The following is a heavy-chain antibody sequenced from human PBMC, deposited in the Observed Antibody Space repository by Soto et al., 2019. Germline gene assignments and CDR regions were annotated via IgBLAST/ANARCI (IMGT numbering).Heavy chain of an antibody. Sequence: ASVKVSCKASGYTFTSYYMHWVRQAPGQGLEWMGIINPSGGSTSYAQKFQGRVTMTRDTSTSTVYMELSSLRSEDTAVYYCARDFRDSSGWYLDYYGMDVWGKGTTVTVAS. CDR3: ARDFRDSSGWYLDYYGMDV. V-gene: IGHV1-46*01. J-gene: IGHJ6*04. CDR1: GYTFTSYY. CDR2: INPSGGST. D-gene: IGHD6-19*01.